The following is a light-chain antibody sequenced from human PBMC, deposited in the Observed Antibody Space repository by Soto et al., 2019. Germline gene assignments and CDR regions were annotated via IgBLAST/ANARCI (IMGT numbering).Light chain of an antibody. Sequence: DIVLRQSPGTLSLSPGQRATLSCRASQTIRSNYIAWFQQKPGQPPRLLIYGAINRPTGIPARCSGSGSGTEFSLTISSLEHEDFVVYYCQQYHSPPLTFGHGTKVAIK. V-gene: IGKV3-20*01. CDR2: GAI. J-gene: IGKJ1*01. CDR3: QQYHSPPLT. CDR1: QTIRSNY.